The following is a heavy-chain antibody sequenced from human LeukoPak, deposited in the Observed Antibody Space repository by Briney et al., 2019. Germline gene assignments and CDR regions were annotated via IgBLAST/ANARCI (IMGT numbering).Heavy chain of an antibody. D-gene: IGHD6-19*01. CDR3: ARQHTGWYVDY. J-gene: IGHJ4*02. CDR1: GFTFSSYA. Sequence: GGSLRLSCAASGFTFSSYAMSWVRQAPGKGLEWVSGVSASGASTYSEDSVKGRFIISRDNSKNTVFLQMNSLRAEDTAVYHCARQHTGWYVDYWGQGILVTVSS. V-gene: IGHV3-23*01. CDR2: VSASGAST.